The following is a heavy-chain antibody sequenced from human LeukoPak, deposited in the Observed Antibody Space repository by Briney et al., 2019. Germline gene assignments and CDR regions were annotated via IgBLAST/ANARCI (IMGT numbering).Heavy chain of an antibody. CDR2: ISYDGSNK. V-gene: IGHV3-30*04. D-gene: IGHD3-22*01. CDR3: ARDHGYYDSSGYPAY. Sequence: GGSLRLSCAASGFTFSSYAMHWVRQAPGKGLEWVAVISYDGSNKYYADSVKGRFTISRDNTKNTLYLKMNSLRAEDTAVYYCARDHGYYDSSGYPAYWGQGTLVTVSS. J-gene: IGHJ4*02. CDR1: GFTFSSYA.